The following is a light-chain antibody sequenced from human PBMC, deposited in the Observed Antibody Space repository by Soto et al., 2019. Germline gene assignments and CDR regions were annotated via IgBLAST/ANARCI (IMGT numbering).Light chain of an antibody. CDR1: QTISSW. CDR2: KAS. Sequence: DIQMTQSPSTLSGSVGDRVTITCRASQTISSWLAWYQQKPGKAPKLLIYKASTLKSGVTSRFSGSGSGTEFTLTISSLQPDDFATYYCQHYNSYSEAFGQRTKVDMK. J-gene: IGKJ1*01. V-gene: IGKV1-5*03. CDR3: QHYNSYSEA.